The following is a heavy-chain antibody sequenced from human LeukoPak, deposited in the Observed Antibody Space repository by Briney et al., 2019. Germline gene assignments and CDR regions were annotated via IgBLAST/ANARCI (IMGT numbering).Heavy chain of an antibody. Sequence: ASVKVSCKASGYTFTSYYMHWVRQAPGQGLEWRGIINPSGGTKSYAQKFQGRVTMTRDTSTSTVYMELSSLTSGDTAVYYCARWLDAADYWGQGTLVTVSS. CDR1: GYTFTSYY. CDR3: ARWLDAADY. CDR2: INPSGGTK. J-gene: IGHJ4*02. D-gene: IGHD6-13*01. V-gene: IGHV1-46*01.